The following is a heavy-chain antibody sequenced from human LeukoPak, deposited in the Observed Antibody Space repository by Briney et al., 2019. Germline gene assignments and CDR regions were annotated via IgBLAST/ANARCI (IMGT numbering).Heavy chain of an antibody. J-gene: IGHJ4*02. CDR3: ATSGIAAAGPHY. D-gene: IGHD6-13*01. CDR2: ISSNGGST. V-gene: IGHV3-64*01. CDR1: GFTFSSYA. Sequence: PGGSLRLSCAASGFTFSSYAMHWVRQAPGKGLEYVSAISSNGGSTYYANSVKGRFTISRDNSKNTLYLQMGSLRAEDMAVYYCATSGIAAAGPHYWGQGTLVTVSS.